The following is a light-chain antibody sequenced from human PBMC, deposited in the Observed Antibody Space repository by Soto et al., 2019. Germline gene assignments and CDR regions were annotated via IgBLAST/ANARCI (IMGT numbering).Light chain of an antibody. Sequence: EMVLTQSPGTLSLSPGERATLSCRASQSVSSSYLAWYQQKPGQAPRRLIYGASSRATGIPDRFSGSGSGTDFTLTISRLEPEDFVVYYCQQYGSSPGTFGQGTKVEIK. CDR2: GAS. CDR3: QQYGSSPGT. V-gene: IGKV3-20*01. J-gene: IGKJ1*01. CDR1: QSVSSSY.